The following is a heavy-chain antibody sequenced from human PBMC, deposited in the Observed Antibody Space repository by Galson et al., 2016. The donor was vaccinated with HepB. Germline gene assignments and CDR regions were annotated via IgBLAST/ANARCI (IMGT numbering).Heavy chain of an antibody. V-gene: IGHV1-3*01. J-gene: IGHJ5*02. CDR3: ARDRAAYYDIMTEHNWFDP. D-gene: IGHD3-9*01. Sequence: SVKVSCKASGYSFNDHGIHWLRQAPGQRLEWMGWISAANDYTKFSQKFQGRLSITRDTPATTVYMELTSLRPEDTAVYYCARDRAAYYDIMTEHNWFDPWGQGTQVSVSS. CDR1: GYSFNDHG. CDR2: ISAANDYT.